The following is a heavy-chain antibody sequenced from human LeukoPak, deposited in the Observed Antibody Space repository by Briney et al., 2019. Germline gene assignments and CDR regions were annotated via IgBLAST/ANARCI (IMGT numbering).Heavy chain of an antibody. J-gene: IGHJ4*02. CDR1: GFTFSRYG. V-gene: IGHV3-30*18. Sequence: GGSLRLSCAASGFTFSRYGMHWVRQAPGKGLEWVAMISYDGSNKYYADSVKGRFTISRDNSKNTLYVQMNSLRAEDTAVYYCAKDCTSTSCCRCFDHWGQGTLVTVSS. CDR3: AKDCTSTSCCRCFDH. CDR2: ISYDGSNK. D-gene: IGHD2-2*01.